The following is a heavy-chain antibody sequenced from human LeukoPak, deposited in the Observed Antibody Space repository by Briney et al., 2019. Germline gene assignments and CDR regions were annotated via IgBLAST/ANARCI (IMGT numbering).Heavy chain of an antibody. Sequence: PGRSLRLSCAASGFTFSSYAMHWVRQAPGKGLEWVAVISYDGSNKYYADSVKGRFTISRDNAKNSLYLQMNSLRAEDTAVYYCARDISSSSGWFPEYYYYGMDVWGQGTTVTVSS. V-gene: IGHV3-30-3*01. CDR3: ARDISSSSGWFPEYYYYGMDV. CDR1: GFTFSSYA. D-gene: IGHD6-19*01. CDR2: ISYDGSNK. J-gene: IGHJ6*02.